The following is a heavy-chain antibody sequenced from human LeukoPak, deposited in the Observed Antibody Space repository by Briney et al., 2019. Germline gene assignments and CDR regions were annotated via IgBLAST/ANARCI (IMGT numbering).Heavy chain of an antibody. CDR1: GFPFSDYV. J-gene: IGHJ4*02. D-gene: IGHD1-26*01. CDR3: TRDPVLGAPDYFDY. CDR2: TSPDEGLK. Sequence: GGSLRLSCAASGFPFSDYVMHWVRHAPGKGLEWVAVTSPDEGLKFYGDSVKGRFTISRDNSKNTMYLQMNNLREEDTSVYYCTRDPVLGAPDYFDYWGQGTLVTVSS. V-gene: IGHV3-30*19.